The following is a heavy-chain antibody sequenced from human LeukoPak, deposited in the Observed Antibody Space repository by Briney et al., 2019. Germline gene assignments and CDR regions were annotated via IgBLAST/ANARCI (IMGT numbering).Heavy chain of an antibody. CDR2: IYYSGST. J-gene: IGHJ6*03. D-gene: IGHD6-19*01. CDR1: GGSISSSSYY. V-gene: IGHV4-39*01. Sequence: SETLSLTCTVSGGSISSSSYYWGWIRQPPGKGLEWIGSIYYSGSTYYNSSLKSRVTISVDTSKNQFSLKLTSVTAADTAVYYCARGWNYYYYMDVWGKGTTVTISS. CDR3: ARGWNYYYYMDV.